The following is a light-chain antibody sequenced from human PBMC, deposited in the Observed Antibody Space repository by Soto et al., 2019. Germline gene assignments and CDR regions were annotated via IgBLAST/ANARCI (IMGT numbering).Light chain of an antibody. CDR1: QSISSW. Sequence: DIHMTQSPSTLSASVGDRVTITCRASQSISSWLAWYQQKPGKAPNLLIYDASTLESGVPSRFSGSGSGTEFTLTISSLQPDDFATYYCQRYHSYSWTFGQGTKVEIK. CDR3: QRYHSYSWT. CDR2: DAS. V-gene: IGKV1-5*01. J-gene: IGKJ1*01.